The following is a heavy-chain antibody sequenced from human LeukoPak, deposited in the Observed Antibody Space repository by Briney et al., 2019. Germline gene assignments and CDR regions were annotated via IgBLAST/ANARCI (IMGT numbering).Heavy chain of an antibody. CDR3: ARVRGVTTPRGYYFDY. CDR2: IYYSGST. J-gene: IGHJ4*02. CDR1: GGSISSYY. D-gene: IGHD4-17*01. Sequence: SETLSLTCTVSGGSISSYYWSWIRQPPGKGLEWIGYIYYSGSTNYNPSLKSRVTISVDTSKNQFSLKLSSVTAADTAVYYCARVRGVTTPRGYYFDYWGQGTLVTVSS. V-gene: IGHV4-59*01.